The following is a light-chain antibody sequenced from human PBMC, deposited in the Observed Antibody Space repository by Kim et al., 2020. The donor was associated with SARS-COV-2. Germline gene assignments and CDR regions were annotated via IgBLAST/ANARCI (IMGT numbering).Light chain of an antibody. CDR2: AAS. Sequence: ASLGDRVTITSRASQTIRTNLNWYQQKPGKAPKRLIYAASSLQSGVPSRFSGSGSGTDFSLSISSLQPEDFASYYCQQSYSTPYTFGQGTKLEI. J-gene: IGKJ2*01. V-gene: IGKV1-39*01. CDR3: QQSYSTPYT. CDR1: QTIRTN.